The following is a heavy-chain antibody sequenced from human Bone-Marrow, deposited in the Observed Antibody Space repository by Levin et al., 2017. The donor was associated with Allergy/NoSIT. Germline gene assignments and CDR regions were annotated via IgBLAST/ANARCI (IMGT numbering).Heavy chain of an antibody. Sequence: GESLKISCAASGFTFSSYAMHWVRQAPGKGLEWVAVISYDGSNKYYADSVKGRFTISRDNSKNTLYLQMNSLRAEDTAVYYCARDREDSSSWYYWNWFDPWGQGTLVTVSS. D-gene: IGHD6-13*01. CDR2: ISYDGSNK. V-gene: IGHV3-30-3*01. J-gene: IGHJ5*02. CDR1: GFTFSSYA. CDR3: ARDREDSSSWYYWNWFDP.